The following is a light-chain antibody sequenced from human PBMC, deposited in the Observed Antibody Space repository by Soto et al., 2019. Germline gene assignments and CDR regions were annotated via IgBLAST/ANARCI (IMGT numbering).Light chain of an antibody. Sequence: TQSPSTLSASVGDRVTITCRASQSISSWLAWYQQKPGQAPRLLIYDASNRATGTPARFSGSGSGTDFTLTISSLEPEDFAVYYCQQRSNWPPITFGQGTRLEIK. J-gene: IGKJ5*01. CDR3: QQRSNWPPIT. CDR2: DAS. V-gene: IGKV3-11*01. CDR1: QSISSW.